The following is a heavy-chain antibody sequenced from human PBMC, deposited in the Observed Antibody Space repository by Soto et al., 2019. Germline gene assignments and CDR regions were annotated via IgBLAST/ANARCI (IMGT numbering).Heavy chain of an antibody. Sequence: QVQLVQSGTEVKKPGASVKVSCKASGYTFSSYGITWVRQAPGQGLEWMGWISSYNGNTKYAQKFKGRVTMTTDTSTSTAYMELRSLRSDDTAVYYCGRDHRGGNSGGRFDPWGQGTLVTVSS. CDR1: GYTFSSYG. J-gene: IGHJ5*02. CDR3: GRDHRGGNSGGRFDP. V-gene: IGHV1-18*01. CDR2: ISSYNGNT. D-gene: IGHD2-21*02.